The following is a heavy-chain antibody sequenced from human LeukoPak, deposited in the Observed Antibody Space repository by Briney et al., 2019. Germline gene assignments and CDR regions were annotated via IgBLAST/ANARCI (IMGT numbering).Heavy chain of an antibody. D-gene: IGHD2-2*01. Sequence: SQTLSLTCAISGDSVSSNSVTWDWIRQSPSRGLEWLGRTYYRSTWYNDYAVSVRGQITVNPDTSKNQFSLHLSSVTPEDTAVYYCARRLTQYDCFDPWGQGILVTVSS. CDR2: TYYRSTWYN. CDR3: ARRLTQYDCFDP. CDR1: GDSVSSNSVT. J-gene: IGHJ5*02. V-gene: IGHV6-1*01.